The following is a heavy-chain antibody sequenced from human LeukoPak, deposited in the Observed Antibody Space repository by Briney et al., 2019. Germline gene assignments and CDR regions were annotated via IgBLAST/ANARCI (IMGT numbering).Heavy chain of an antibody. CDR3: ARHNLNLGGYFDY. D-gene: IGHD1-1*01. Sequence: QPGGSLRLSCAASGFTFSSYWMSWVRQAPGKGLEWVANIKQNGSEKYYVYAVKGRFTISSDNAKNSLYLEMNSLRAEDTAVYYCARHNLNLGGYFDYWGQGTLVSVSS. CDR1: GFTFSSYW. J-gene: IGHJ4*02. V-gene: IGHV3-7*01. CDR2: IKQNGSEK.